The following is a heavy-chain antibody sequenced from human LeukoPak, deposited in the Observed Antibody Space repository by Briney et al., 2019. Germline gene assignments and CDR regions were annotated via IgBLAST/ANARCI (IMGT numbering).Heavy chain of an antibody. V-gene: IGHV3-23*01. Sequence: GGSLRLSCAASGFTFSSYAMSWVRQAPGKGLEWVSAISGGGGSAYYADSVKGRFTISRDNSKSTLYVQMNSLRAEDTAVYYCAKDRDYVWGSLDSWGQGTLVTVSS. D-gene: IGHD3-16*01. CDR1: GFTFSSYA. CDR3: AKDRDYVWGSLDS. CDR2: ISGGGGSA. J-gene: IGHJ4*02.